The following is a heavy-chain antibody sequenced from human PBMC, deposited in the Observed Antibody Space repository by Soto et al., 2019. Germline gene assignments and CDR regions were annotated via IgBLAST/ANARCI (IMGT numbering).Heavy chain of an antibody. D-gene: IGHD2-15*01. CDR1: GFTFSSYA. CDR3: ARLNIVVVVAATHSGFDP. V-gene: IGHV3-23*01. Sequence: EVQLLESGGGLVQPGGSLRLSCAASGFTFSSYAMSWVRQAPGKGLEWVSAISGSGGSTYYADSVKGRFTISRDNSKNTLYLQLISLGAEDTAVYYCARLNIVVVVAATHSGFDPWGQGTLVTVSS. CDR2: ISGSGGST. J-gene: IGHJ5*02.